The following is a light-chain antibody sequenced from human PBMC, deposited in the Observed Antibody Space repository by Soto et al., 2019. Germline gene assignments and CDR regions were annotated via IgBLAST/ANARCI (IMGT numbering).Light chain of an antibody. CDR1: QALSNY. Sequence: DIQLTQSPSFLSASVGDTVTITCRASQALSNYLAWYQQKAGTAPKLLIYAASSLQSGVPSRFSGSGAGTDFSLTITSLQPEDFATYYCQQGYSTPRTFGQGTKVDIK. CDR3: QQGYSTPRT. V-gene: IGKV1-39*01. J-gene: IGKJ1*01. CDR2: AAS.